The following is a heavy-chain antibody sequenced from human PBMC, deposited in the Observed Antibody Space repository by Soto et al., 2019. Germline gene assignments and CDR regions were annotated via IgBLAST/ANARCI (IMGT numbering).Heavy chain of an antibody. CDR3: AKDRPNYFGPGWSYYDPMGDY. CDR2: ITSNGDRT. D-gene: IGHD3-10*01. V-gene: IGHV3-23*05. J-gene: IGHJ4*02. CDR1: GFTFNTCS. Sequence: EVQLLESGGDLVQPGGSLRVSCAASGFTFNTCSMSWVRQSPGRGLEWLASITSNGDRTYYADSVKGRFTISRDNSMNTLFLKMNSLRIEDTAVYYCAKDRPNYFGPGWSYYDPMGDYWGQGTLVTVSS.